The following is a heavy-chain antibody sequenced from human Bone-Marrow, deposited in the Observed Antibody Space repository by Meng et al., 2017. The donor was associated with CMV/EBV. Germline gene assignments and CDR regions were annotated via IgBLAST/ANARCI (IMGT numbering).Heavy chain of an antibody. V-gene: IGHV1-46*01. Sequence: ASVKVSCKASRGTFSSYTISWVRQAPGQGLEWMGIINPSGGSTSYAQKFQGRVTMTRDTSTSTVYMELSSLRSEDTAVYYCARDHDWSFITAPYGMDVWGQGTTVTVSS. D-gene: IGHD3-22*01. J-gene: IGHJ6*02. CDR2: INPSGGST. CDR1: RGTFSSYT. CDR3: ARDHDWSFITAPYGMDV.